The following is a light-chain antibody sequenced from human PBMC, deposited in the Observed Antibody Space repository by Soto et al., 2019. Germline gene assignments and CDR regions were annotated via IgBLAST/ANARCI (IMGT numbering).Light chain of an antibody. CDR1: SSNIGAGYD. CDR2: GNS. CDR3: QSYDSSLSGSV. J-gene: IGLJ2*01. Sequence: QSVLTQPPSVSGAPGQRVTISCTGSSSNIGAGYDVHWYQHLPGTAPKLLIYGNSNRPSGVPDRFSGSKSGTSASQAITGLQAEDEADYYCQSYDSSLSGSVFGGGTKLTVL. V-gene: IGLV1-40*01.